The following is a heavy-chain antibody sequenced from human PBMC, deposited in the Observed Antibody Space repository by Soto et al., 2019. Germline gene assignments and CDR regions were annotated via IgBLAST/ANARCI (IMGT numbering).Heavy chain of an antibody. CDR2: IIPIFGTA. Sequence: QVQLVQSGAEVKKPGSSVTVSCKASGGTFSSYTISWVRQAPGQGLEWMGGIIPIFGTANYAQKFQGRVTITADESTSTAYMEVSSLRSEDTAVYYCATGNHRWLQLGYFDLWGRGTLVTVSS. CDR3: ATGNHRWLQLGYFDL. V-gene: IGHV1-69*12. J-gene: IGHJ2*01. D-gene: IGHD5-12*01. CDR1: GGTFSSYT.